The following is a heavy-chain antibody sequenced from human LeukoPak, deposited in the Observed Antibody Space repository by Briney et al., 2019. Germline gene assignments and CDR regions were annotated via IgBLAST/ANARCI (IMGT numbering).Heavy chain of an antibody. CDR3: TRGSSDRRGN. CDR1: GYTFTSCD. J-gene: IGHJ1*01. Sequence: ASVKVSCKASGYTFTSCDINWVRQATGQGLEWMGWMNPNSGNTGYGQSFQGRITMTRDISIGTAYMELSNLTSEDTAIYYCTRGSSDRRGNWGQGTLVTVSA. CDR2: MNPNSGNT. V-gene: IGHV1-8*01. D-gene: IGHD2-21*02.